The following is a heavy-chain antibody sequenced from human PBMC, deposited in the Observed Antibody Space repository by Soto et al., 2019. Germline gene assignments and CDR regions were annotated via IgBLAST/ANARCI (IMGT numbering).Heavy chain of an antibody. Sequence: EAQLVESGGGLVQPGRSLRLSCVASGFTFDDYAIHWVRQAPGKGLEWVSGISWNGAATGYADSVKGRFTISRDNAKNSLYLQMSSLRTEDTAIYYCANLPLSGSGFDCWGQGTLVTVSS. CDR2: ISWNGAAT. V-gene: IGHV3-9*01. J-gene: IGHJ4*02. D-gene: IGHD3-10*01. CDR1: GFTFDDYA. CDR3: ANLPLSGSGFDC.